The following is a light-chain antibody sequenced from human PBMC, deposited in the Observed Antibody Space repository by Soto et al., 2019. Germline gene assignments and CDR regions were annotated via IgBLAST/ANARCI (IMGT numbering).Light chain of an antibody. CDR3: CSYAGSYTHVV. CDR1: SRDVGGFNY. Sequence: QSVLTQPRSVSGSPGQSVTISCTGTSRDVGGFNYVSWYQQHPGKAPKLMIYDVSKRPSGVPDRFSGSKSGNTASLTISGLQAEDEADYHCCSYAGSYTHVVFGGGTKVTVL. J-gene: IGLJ2*01. CDR2: DVS. V-gene: IGLV2-11*01.